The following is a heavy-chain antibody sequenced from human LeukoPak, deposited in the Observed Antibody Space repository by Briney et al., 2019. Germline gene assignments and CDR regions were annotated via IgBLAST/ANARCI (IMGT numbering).Heavy chain of an antibody. D-gene: IGHD2-2*02. V-gene: IGHV4-34*01. J-gene: IGHJ4*02. CDR2: INHSGST. CDR1: GGPFSGYY. CDR3: ARGRDRYPFVY. Sequence: SETLSLTCAVYGGPFSGYYWSWIRQPPGKGLEWIGEINHSGSTNYNPSLKSRVTISVDTSKNQFSLKLSYVTAADTAVYYCARGRDRYPFVYWGQGTLVTVSS.